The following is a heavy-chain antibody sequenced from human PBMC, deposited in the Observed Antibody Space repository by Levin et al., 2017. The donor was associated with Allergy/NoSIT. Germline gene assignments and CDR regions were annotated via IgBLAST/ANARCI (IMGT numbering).Heavy chain of an antibody. D-gene: IGHD4-17*01. Sequence: ASVKVSCKASGYTFTSYYMHWVRQAPGQGLEWMGIINPSGGSTSYAQKFQGRVTMTRDTSTSTVYMELSSLRSEDTAVYYCARVILRDYGDYGLGYWGQGTLVTVSS. CDR1: GYTFTSYY. V-gene: IGHV1-46*01. CDR3: ARVILRDYGDYGLGY. CDR2: INPSGGST. J-gene: IGHJ4*02.